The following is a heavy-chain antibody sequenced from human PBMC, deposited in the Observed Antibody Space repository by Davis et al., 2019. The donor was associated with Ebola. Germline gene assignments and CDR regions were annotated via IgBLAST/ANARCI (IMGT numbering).Heavy chain of an antibody. CDR3: VRDHDWTFDY. CDR2: INRDGSTT. CDR1: GFTFSSYW. J-gene: IGHJ4*02. Sequence: HTGGSLRLSCAASGFTFSSYWMHWVRQAPGKGLVWVSCINRDGSTTTYADSVKGRFTISRDDATDSVHLQMNSLTDEDTAVYYCVRDHDWTFDYWGQGILVTVSS. D-gene: IGHD3-9*01. V-gene: IGHV3-74*03.